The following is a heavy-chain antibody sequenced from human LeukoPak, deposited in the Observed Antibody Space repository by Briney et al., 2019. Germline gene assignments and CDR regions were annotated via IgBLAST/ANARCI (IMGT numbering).Heavy chain of an antibody. D-gene: IGHD5-24*01. J-gene: IGHJ3*02. CDR2: IDWDDDK. V-gene: IGHV2-70*11. CDR1: GFSLSTRGMG. Sequence: ESGPTLVNPTQTLRLTCTFSGFSLSTRGMGVSWIRHPPGKALESLARIDWDDDKYYSTSLKTRLTISKDTSKNQAVLTMTNMDPVDTATYYCARIREMATIAGGAFDIWGQGTMVTVSS. CDR3: ARIREMATIAGGAFDI.